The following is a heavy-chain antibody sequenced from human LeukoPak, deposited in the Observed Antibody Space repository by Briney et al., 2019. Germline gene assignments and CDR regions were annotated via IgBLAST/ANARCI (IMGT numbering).Heavy chain of an antibody. CDR1: GYTFTGYY. D-gene: IGHD3-22*01. CDR3: ARAHYYDSSGYYTPIDI. Sequence: GASVKVSCKASGYTFTGYYMHWVRQAPGQGLEWMGWINPNSGGTNYAQKFQGWVTMTRDTSISTAYMELSRLRSDDTAVYYCARAHYYDSSGYYTPIDIWGQGTMVTVSS. CDR2: INPNSGGT. J-gene: IGHJ3*02. V-gene: IGHV1-2*04.